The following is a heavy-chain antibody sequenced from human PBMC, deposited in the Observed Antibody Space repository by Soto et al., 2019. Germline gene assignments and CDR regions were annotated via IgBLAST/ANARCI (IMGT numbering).Heavy chain of an antibody. CDR2: IIPIFGTA. V-gene: IGHV1-69*01. D-gene: IGHD3-22*01. Sequence: QVQLVQSGAEVRKPGSSVKVSCKASGGTFSRHAISWVRQAPGQGLEWMGGIIPIFGTANHAQKFQGRVTIIADESTSTVYMELSSLRSEDTAMYYCASFDYYDSSGYPYYFDYWGQGTLVTVSS. CDR1: GGTFSRHA. CDR3: ASFDYYDSSGYPYYFDY. J-gene: IGHJ4*02.